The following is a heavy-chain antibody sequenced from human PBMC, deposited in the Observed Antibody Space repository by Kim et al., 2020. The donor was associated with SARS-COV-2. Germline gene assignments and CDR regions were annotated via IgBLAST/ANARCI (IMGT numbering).Heavy chain of an antibody. J-gene: IGHJ4*02. CDR2: IYYSGST. V-gene: IGHV4-39*01. CDR3: ARLMSGGSCLVDY. CDR1: GGSISSSSYY. Sequence: SQTLSLTCTVSGGSISSSSYYWGWIRQPPGKGLEWIGSIYYSGSTYYNPSLKSRVTISVDTSKNQFSLKLSSVTAADTAVYYCARLMSGGSCLVDYWGQGTLVTVSS. D-gene: IGHD2-15*01.